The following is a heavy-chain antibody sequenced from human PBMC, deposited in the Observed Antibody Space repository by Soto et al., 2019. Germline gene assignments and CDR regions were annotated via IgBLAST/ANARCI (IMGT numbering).Heavy chain of an antibody. CDR1: GASVRSGDYY. CDR3: VGTGTTDDY. CDR2: IYNSGVS. J-gene: IGHJ4*02. V-gene: IGHV4-30-4*01. Sequence: SETLSLTCIVSGASVRSGDYYWSCIRQAPGKGLEWIGYIYNSGVSYYNPSLKGRLTISIDTSKNQFSLKLNSVTAADTAIYYCVGTGTTDDYWGRGTLVTVSS. D-gene: IGHD4-17*01.